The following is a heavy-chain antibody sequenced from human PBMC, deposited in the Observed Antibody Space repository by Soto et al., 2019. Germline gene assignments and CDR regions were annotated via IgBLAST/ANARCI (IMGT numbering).Heavy chain of an antibody. V-gene: IGHV3-23*01. D-gene: IGHD1-26*01. CDR2: ISGSGGTT. CDR3: ARPATGLFSAFDI. J-gene: IGHJ3*02. CDR1: GFTFSSYA. Sequence: EVQLLESGGGLVQPGGSLRLSCAASGFTFSSYAMSWVRQAPGKGLEWVSAISGSGGTTYYADSVKGLFTFSRDNSKNPLYQQINSLGAEDPAGYYGARPATGLFSAFDIWGQGTMGNVSS.